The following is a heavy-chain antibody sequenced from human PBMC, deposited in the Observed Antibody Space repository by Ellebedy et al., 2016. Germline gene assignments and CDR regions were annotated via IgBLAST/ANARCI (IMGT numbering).Heavy chain of an antibody. Sequence: GESLKISCAASGFTLSEHYMDWVRQAPGKGLEWVGRSKNKINSYTTEYAASVQGRFTISRDDSRKSVDLQMNSLKTEDTAVYYCALHWGVGGRGRNWGQGTLVTVSS. D-gene: IGHD2-15*01. CDR2: SKNKINSYTT. CDR3: ALHWGVGGRGRN. J-gene: IGHJ4*02. V-gene: IGHV3-72*01. CDR1: GFTLSEHY.